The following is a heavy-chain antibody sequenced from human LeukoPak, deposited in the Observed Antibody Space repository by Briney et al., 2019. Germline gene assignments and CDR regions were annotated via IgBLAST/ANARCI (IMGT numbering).Heavy chain of an antibody. CDR2: SRNKVNSYTT. CDR1: GFTLSDHY. CDR3: TRDRGAYNLYDY. D-gene: IGHD1-1*01. J-gene: IGHJ4*02. V-gene: IGHV3-72*01. Sequence: GGSLRLSCAASGFTLSDHYMDWVRQAPGKGLEWVGRSRNKVNSYTTEYAASVKGRFTISRDDSKNLLYLQMNSLKSEDTAVYHCTRDRGAYNLYDYWGQGTLVTVSS.